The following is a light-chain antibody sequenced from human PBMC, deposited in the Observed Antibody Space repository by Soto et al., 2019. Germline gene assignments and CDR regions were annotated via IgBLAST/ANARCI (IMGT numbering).Light chain of an antibody. CDR2: EVS. CDR1: SSDVGTYNY. CDR3: TSYTSSTLFV. V-gene: IGLV2-14*01. J-gene: IGLJ1*01. Sequence: QSALTQPASVSGSPGQSITVSCTGTSSDVGTYNYVSWYQQHPGKAPKLMIYEVSTRPSGVSNRFSGSKSGNTASLTISGLQADDEADYYCTSYTSSTLFVFGTGTKVTVL.